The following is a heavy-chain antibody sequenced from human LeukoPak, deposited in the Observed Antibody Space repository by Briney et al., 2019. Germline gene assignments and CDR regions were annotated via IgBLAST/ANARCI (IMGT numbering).Heavy chain of an antibody. CDR3: ARSPTVATNPNLFDY. V-gene: IGHV1-18*04. CDR2: ISAYNGNT. CDR1: GYTFTSYG. Sequence: ASVKVSCKASGYTFTSYGISWVRQAPGQGLEWMGWISAYNGNTNYAQKLQGRVTMTTDTSTSTAYMELRSLRSDDTAVYYCARSPTVATNPNLFDYWGQGTLVTVSS. J-gene: IGHJ4*02. D-gene: IGHD5-12*01.